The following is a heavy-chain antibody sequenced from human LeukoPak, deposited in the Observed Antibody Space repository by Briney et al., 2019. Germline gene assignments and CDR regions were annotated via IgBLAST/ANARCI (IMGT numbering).Heavy chain of an antibody. V-gene: IGHV3-23*01. CDR3: AKAGSGSSSLDY. D-gene: IGHD6-6*01. J-gene: IGHJ4*02. Sequence: GGSLRLSCAASGFTFSTYGMNWVRQTPGKGLEWVSAISGSANRIYHADSVKGRFTISRDNSKNMLYLQMNSLRAEDTALYYCAKAGSGSSSLDYWGQGTLVTVSS. CDR2: ISGSANRI. CDR1: GFTFSTYG.